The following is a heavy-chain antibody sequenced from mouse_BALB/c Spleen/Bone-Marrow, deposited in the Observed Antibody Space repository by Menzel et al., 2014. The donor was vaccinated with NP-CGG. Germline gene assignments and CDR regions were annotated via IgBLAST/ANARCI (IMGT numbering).Heavy chain of an antibody. D-gene: IGHD1-3*01. CDR1: GYSFTSYW. V-gene: IGHV1-74*01. CDR2: IHPSDSET. CDR3: AYGSSVYYFDY. J-gene: IGHJ2*01. Sequence: QVQLQQSGAEPVRPGASVKLSCKASGYSFTSYWLNWVKQRPGQGLEWIGMIHPSDSETRLNQKFKDKATLTVDKSSSTAYMQLNSPTSADSAVYYCAYGSSVYYFDYWGQGTTLTVSS.